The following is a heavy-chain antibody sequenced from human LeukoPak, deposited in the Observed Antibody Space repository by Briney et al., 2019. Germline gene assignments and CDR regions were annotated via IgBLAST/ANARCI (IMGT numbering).Heavy chain of an antibody. CDR2: ISYDGSNK. Sequence: GGSLRLSCAASGFTFSSYAMHWVRQAPGKGLEWVAVISYDGSNKYYADSVKGRFTVSRDNSKSTLYLQMNSLRAEDTAVYYCARGVYCSSTSCYTYALYFDYWGQGTLVTVSS. J-gene: IGHJ4*02. D-gene: IGHD2-2*02. V-gene: IGHV3-30-3*01. CDR1: GFTFSSYA. CDR3: ARGVYCSSTSCYTYALYFDY.